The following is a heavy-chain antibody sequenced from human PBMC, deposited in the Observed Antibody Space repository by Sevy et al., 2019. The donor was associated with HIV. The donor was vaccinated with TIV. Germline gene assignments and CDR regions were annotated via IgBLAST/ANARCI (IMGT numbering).Heavy chain of an antibody. CDR1: GSTLSRLS. D-gene: IGHD3-22*01. CDR2: FDPEDGET. CDR3: ATTKDYYESYGSPFDY. J-gene: IGHJ4*02. V-gene: IGHV1-24*01. Sequence: ASVKVSCKVSGSTLSRLSMHWVRQVPGKGLEWMASFDPEDGETFYARKFQGRVTKTEDTSTDTAYMELSSLRSEDTAVYFCATTKDYYESYGSPFDYWGQGTLVTVSS.